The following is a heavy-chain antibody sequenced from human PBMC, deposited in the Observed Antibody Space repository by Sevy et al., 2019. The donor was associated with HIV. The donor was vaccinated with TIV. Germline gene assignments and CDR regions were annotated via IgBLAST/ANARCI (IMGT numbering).Heavy chain of an antibody. CDR2: IYSDDST. J-gene: IGHJ4*02. Sequence: GGSLRLSCEASGFTVSSNYMSWVRQAPGKGLEWVSVIYSDDSTYYADSVKGRFTISRDNSKNTLYLQMNSLRAEDTAVYYCATGIAAAGHSFDYWGQGTLVTVSS. V-gene: IGHV3-53*01. CDR1: GFTVSSNY. CDR3: ATGIAAAGHSFDY. D-gene: IGHD6-13*01.